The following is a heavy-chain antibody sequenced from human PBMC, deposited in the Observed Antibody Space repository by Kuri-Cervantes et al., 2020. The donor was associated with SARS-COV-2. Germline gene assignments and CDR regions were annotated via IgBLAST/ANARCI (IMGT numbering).Heavy chain of an antibody. Sequence: GGSLRLSCAASGFTFSSYSMNWVRQAPGKGLEWVSSISSSSSYINYADSVTGRFTISRDNAKNSLYLQMNSLIAEDTAVYYCARDAYPRTGYYGMDVWGQGTTVTVSS. CDR3: ARDAYPRTGYYGMDV. V-gene: IGHV3-21*01. CDR2: ISSSSSYI. D-gene: IGHD1-1*01. J-gene: IGHJ6*02. CDR1: GFTFSSYS.